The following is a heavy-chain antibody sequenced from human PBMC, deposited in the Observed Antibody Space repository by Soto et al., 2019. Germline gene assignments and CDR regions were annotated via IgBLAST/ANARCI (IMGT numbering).Heavy chain of an antibody. CDR2: ISSSSSYI. Sequence: SLRLSCAASGFTVSSYIMNWVRQAPGKGLEWVSSISSSSSYIYYADSVKGRFTTSRDNAKNSLYLQMNSLRADFTAVYCCARDQPAYSYGYXLCYWRQG. J-gene: IGHJ4*02. V-gene: IGHV3-21*01. CDR1: GFTVSSYI. D-gene: IGHD5-18*01. CDR3: ARDQPAYSYGYXLCY.